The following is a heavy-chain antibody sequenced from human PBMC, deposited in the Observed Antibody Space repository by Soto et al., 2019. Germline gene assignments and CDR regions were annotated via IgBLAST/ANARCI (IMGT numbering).Heavy chain of an antibody. J-gene: IGHJ6*02. V-gene: IGHV3-23*01. Sequence: PGGSLRLSCAASEFTFSNYAMTWVHQAPGKGLEWVSAISNSGYSTYYAVSVKGRFTISRDNSKNTLYLQMNYLRAEDTAIYYCAKVLQYYYYGMDVWGLGTTVTVSS. CDR1: EFTFSNYA. CDR2: ISNSGYST. CDR3: AKVLQYYYYGMDV.